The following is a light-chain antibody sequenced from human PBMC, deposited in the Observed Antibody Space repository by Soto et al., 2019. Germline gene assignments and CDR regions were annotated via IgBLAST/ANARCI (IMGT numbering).Light chain of an antibody. CDR1: SSDVGSYNP. Sequence: QSALTQPASVSGSPGQSITISCTGTSSDVGSYNPVSWYQQHPGKAPKLMIYEVSKRPSGVSNRFSGSKSGNTASLTISGLQAEDEADYYCCSYAGSSIVVFGGGTKLTVL. V-gene: IGLV2-23*02. CDR2: EVS. CDR3: CSYAGSSIVV. J-gene: IGLJ2*01.